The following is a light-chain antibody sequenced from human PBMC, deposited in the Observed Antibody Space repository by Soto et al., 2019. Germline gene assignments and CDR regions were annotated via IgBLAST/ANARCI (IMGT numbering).Light chain of an antibody. CDR1: QSVGGTF. J-gene: IGKJ1*01. CDR2: GAS. Sequence: EIVLKQSPGTLSLSQGEGATLSCRASQSVGGTFLAWYQQKGGQAPRLLIYGASTRASGIPDRFSGSGSGTEFTLSISSLQSEDFAVYYCQQYYNWPRTFGQGTKVDIK. CDR3: QQYYNWPRT. V-gene: IGKV3-15*01.